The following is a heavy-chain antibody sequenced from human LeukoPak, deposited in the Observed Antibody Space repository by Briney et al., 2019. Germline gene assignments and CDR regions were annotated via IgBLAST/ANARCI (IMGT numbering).Heavy chain of an antibody. Sequence: GGSLRLSCAASGFTFSTYEMNWVRQAPGKGLEWVAYISRSGGTIYYADSVKSRFTISRDNAKNSLYLQMNSLRAEDTAVYYCAGYKPFWYFDYWGQGTPVTVSS. CDR1: GFTFSTYE. CDR2: ISRSGGTI. CDR3: AGYKPFWYFDY. D-gene: IGHD2-2*02. V-gene: IGHV3-48*03. J-gene: IGHJ4*02.